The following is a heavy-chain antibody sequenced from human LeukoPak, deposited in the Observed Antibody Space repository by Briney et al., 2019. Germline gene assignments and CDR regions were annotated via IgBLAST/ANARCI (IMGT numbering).Heavy chain of an antibody. V-gene: IGHV1-2*02. CDR1: GYTFTGYY. D-gene: IGHD6-19*01. CDR2: INSNTGGT. Sequence: ASVKVSCKASGYTFTGYYIHWVRQAPGQGLEWMGWINSNTGGTNYAQRFQGGVTKTRDTSISTAYMELSRLRSDDAAVYYCVREYGGSGWYFDYWGQGTLVTVSS. CDR3: VREYGGSGWYFDY. J-gene: IGHJ4*02.